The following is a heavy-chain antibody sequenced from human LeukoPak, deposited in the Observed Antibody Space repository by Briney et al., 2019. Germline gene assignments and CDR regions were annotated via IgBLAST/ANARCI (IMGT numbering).Heavy chain of an antibody. CDR3: ARLDRGPKTLRNWFDP. V-gene: IGHV1-69*04. J-gene: IGHJ5*02. CDR2: IIPILGIA. CDR1: GGTFSSYA. Sequence: SPVKVSCKASGGTFSSYAISWVRQAPGQGLEWMGRIIPILGIANYAQKFQGRVTITAAKSTSTAYMELSSLRSEDTAVYYCARLDRGPKTLRNWFDPWGQGTLVTVSS. D-gene: IGHD2-21*02.